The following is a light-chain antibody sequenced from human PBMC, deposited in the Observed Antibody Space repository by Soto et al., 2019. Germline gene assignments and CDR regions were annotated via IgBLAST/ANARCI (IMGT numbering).Light chain of an antibody. CDR1: SSDIGGYNF. Sequence: QSALTQPASVSGSPGQSITISCTGTSSDIGGYNFISWYQHHPGKAPKLVIYDVNNRPSGISYRFSGSKSGNTASLTISGLQAEDEADYYCASYTRTTTLVFGGGTKVTVL. CDR2: DVN. V-gene: IGLV2-14*01. CDR3: ASYTRTTTLV. J-gene: IGLJ2*01.